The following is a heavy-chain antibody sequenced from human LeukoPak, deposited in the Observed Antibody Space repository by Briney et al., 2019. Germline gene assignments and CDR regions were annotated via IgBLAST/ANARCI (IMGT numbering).Heavy chain of an antibody. Sequence: SETLSLTYTVSGGSISSYYWSWIRQPPGKGLEWIGYIYYSGSTNYNPSLKSRVTISVDTSKNQFSLKLSSVTAADTAVYYCARRISIAVGYWYFDLWGRGTLVTVSS. CDR1: GGSISSYY. J-gene: IGHJ2*01. V-gene: IGHV4-59*01. CDR2: IYYSGST. CDR3: ARRISIAVGYWYFDL. D-gene: IGHD6-19*01.